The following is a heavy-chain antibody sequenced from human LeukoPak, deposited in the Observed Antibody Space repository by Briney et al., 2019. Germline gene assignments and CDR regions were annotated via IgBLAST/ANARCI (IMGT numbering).Heavy chain of an antibody. V-gene: IGHV3-23*01. D-gene: IGHD3-3*01. J-gene: IGHJ6*03. CDR3: AKRNDFWSGPYYYYYMDV. CDR2: ISGSGGST. CDR1: GFTFSSYA. Sequence: PGGSLRLSCAASGFTFSSYAMSWVRQAPGKELEWVSAISGSGGSTYYADSVKGRFTISRDNSKNTLYLQMNSLRAEDTAVYYCAKRNDFWSGPYYYYYMDVWGKGTTVTVSS.